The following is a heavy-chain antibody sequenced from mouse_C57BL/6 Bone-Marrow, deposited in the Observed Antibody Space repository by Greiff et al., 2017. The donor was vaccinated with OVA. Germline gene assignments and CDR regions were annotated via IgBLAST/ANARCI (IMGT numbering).Heavy chain of an antibody. J-gene: IGHJ3*01. Sequence: QVQLKESGAELVRPGASVKLSCKASGYTFTDYYINWVKQRPGQGLEWIARIYPGSGNTYYNEKFKGKATLTAEKSSSTAYMQLSSLTSEDSAVYFCARSSYGSLFAYWGQGTLVTVSA. D-gene: IGHD1-1*01. CDR2: IYPGSGNT. CDR1: GYTFTDYY. CDR3: ARSSYGSLFAY. V-gene: IGHV1-76*01.